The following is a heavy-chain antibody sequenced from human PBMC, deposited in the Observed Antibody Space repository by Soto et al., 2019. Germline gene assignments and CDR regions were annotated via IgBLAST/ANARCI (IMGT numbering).Heavy chain of an antibody. CDR1: GFSLSTCGVG. CDR2: IFWDDDK. CDR3: AHRPRGYAYYFDF. V-gene: IGHV2-5*02. Sequence: QITLKESGPTLMKPTQTLTLTCTFSGFSLSTCGVGVAWIRQPPGKALEWLALIFWDDDKWYNPSLKSRLTITEDTSKNQVVLIMTNMDPVDTATYYCAHRPRGYAYYFDFWGQGTLVTVSS. J-gene: IGHJ4*02. D-gene: IGHD5-12*01.